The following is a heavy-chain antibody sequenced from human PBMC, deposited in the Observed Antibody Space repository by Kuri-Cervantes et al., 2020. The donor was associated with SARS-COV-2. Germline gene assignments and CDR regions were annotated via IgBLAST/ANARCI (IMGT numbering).Heavy chain of an antibody. V-gene: IGHV1-69*06. CDR1: GGTFSSYA. CDR3: ARPYCTSSTCYDGTFDS. D-gene: IGHD2-2*01. CDR2: IIPLFGTT. Sequence: SVKVSCKASGGTFSSYAVTWVRQAPGRGFEWMGRIIPLFGTTIYAEKFRVRVTITADKSTNTAYMELSSLRSEDTAMYYCARPYCTSSTCYDGTFDSWGQGTLVTVSS. J-gene: IGHJ4*02.